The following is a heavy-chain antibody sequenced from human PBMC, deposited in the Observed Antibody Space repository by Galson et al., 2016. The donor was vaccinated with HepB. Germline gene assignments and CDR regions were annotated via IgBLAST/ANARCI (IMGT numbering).Heavy chain of an antibody. CDR3: ARVLGDGGCSPPDC. CDR1: GFAFSDYY. D-gene: IGHD3-16*01. Sequence: SLRLSCAASGFAFSDYYMSWVRQAPRQGLEWISYIHHAAIPIYHADSLKGRFTISRDNAKNSVYLQMSSLRAEDTAVYYCARVLGDGGCSPPDCWGQGTLVTVSS. V-gene: IGHV3-11*04. J-gene: IGHJ4*02. CDR2: IHHAAIPI.